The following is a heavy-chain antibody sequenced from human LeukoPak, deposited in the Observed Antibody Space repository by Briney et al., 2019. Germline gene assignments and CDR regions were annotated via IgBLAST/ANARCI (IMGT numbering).Heavy chain of an antibody. D-gene: IGHD6-13*01. Sequence: PGRSLRLSCAASGFTFSSYGMHWVRQAPGKGLEWVAVIWYDGSNKYYADSVKGRLTVSRDNFKKMLNLQMNSLRVEDTAAYFCAGVATAGREAFDIWGQGTMVTVSS. CDR2: IWYDGSNK. V-gene: IGHV3-33*01. CDR3: AGVATAGREAFDI. J-gene: IGHJ3*02. CDR1: GFTFSSYG.